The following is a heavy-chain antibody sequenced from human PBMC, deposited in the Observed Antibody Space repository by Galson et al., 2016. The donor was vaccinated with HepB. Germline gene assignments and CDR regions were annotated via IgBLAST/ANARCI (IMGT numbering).Heavy chain of an antibody. CDR1: GYTFTSYR. J-gene: IGHJ6*02. Sequence: SVKVSCKASGYTFTSYRILWVRQAPGQSLEWMGWINVGNGITKYSEEVQGRVTITSDTSASTVHMELNSLISGDTAVYYCARDGEPLYDYGMDVWGQGTTVIVSS. CDR3: ARDGEPLYDYGMDV. D-gene: IGHD1-14*01. V-gene: IGHV1-3*01. CDR2: INVGNGIT.